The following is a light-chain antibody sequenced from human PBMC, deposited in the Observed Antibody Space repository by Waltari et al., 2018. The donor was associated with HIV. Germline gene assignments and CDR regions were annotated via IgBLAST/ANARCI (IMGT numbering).Light chain of an antibody. J-gene: IGKJ3*01. V-gene: IGKV1-8*01. Sequence: AIRMTQSPISLSASIGDKVTITCRARQDVSDSLAWYQKRPGKAPSLLIFGASTLQSGVPSRFSGSRSGPDFTLTIGCLQSEDFATYYCQQYFDFPPTFGPGTKVDF. CDR3: QQYFDFPPT. CDR2: GAS. CDR1: QDVSDS.